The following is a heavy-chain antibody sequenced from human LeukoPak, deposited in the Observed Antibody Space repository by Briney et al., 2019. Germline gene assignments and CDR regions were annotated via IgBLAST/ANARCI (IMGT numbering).Heavy chain of an antibody. V-gene: IGHV4-34*01. Sequence: SETLSLTCAVYGGSFSGYYWSWIRQPPGKGLEWIGEINHSGSTNYNPSLKSRVTISVDTSKNQFSLKLSSVTAADTAVYYCARGSGYDWIGYWGQGTLVIVSS. CDR1: GGSFSGYY. J-gene: IGHJ4*02. CDR3: ARGSGYDWIGY. D-gene: IGHD5-12*01. CDR2: INHSGST.